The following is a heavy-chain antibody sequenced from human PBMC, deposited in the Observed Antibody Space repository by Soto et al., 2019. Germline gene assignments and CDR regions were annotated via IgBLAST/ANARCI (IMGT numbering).Heavy chain of an antibody. V-gene: IGHV1-18*01. J-gene: IGHJ6*02. CDR2: ISAYNGNT. CDR1: GYTFTSYG. Sequence: ASVKVSCKASGYTFTSYGISRVRQAPGQGLEWMGWISAYNGNTNYAQKLQGRVTMTTDTSTSTAYMELRSLRSDDTAVYYCARGPPGYCSGGSCYGANYYYGMDVWGQGTTVTVS. D-gene: IGHD2-15*01. CDR3: ARGPPGYCSGGSCYGANYYYGMDV.